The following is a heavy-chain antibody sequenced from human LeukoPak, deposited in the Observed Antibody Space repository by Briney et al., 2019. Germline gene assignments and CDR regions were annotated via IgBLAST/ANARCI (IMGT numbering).Heavy chain of an antibody. D-gene: IGHD6-13*01. CDR2: VSYDGSNK. J-gene: IGHJ4*02. Sequence: GGSLRLSCAASGFTFSSYAMHLVRQAPGKGLEWVAVVSYDGSNKYYADSVKGRFTISRDNFKNTLYLQMNSLRAEDTAVYYCARGGIASMGYFDYWGQGTLVTVSS. CDR3: ARGGIASMGYFDY. CDR1: GFTFSSYA. V-gene: IGHV3-30*04.